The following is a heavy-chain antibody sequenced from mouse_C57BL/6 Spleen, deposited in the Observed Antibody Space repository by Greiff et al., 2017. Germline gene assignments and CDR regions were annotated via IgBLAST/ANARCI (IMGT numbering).Heavy chain of an antibody. J-gene: IGHJ3*01. CDR3: ARGGTYGSSYGFAY. CDR1: GYTFTSYW. Sequence: QVQLQQPGAELVRPGSSVKLSCKASGYTFTSYWMHWVKQRPIQGLEWIGNIDPSDSETHYNQKFKDKATLTVDKSSSTAYMQLSSLTSEDSAVYYCARGGTYGSSYGFAYWGQGTLVTVSA. CDR2: IDPSDSET. V-gene: IGHV1-52*01. D-gene: IGHD1-1*01.